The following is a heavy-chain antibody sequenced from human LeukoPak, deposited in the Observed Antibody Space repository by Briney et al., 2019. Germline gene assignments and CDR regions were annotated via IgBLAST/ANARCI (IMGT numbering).Heavy chain of an antibody. Sequence: SETLSLTCAISIESFSGYYWTWVRQPPGKGLEWIGEINHSGTTTYTPSLKSRITIAADTSKIQFPLKLPSVTAADTATYYCARVRGDLSIDYWGQGNLVTVSS. J-gene: IGHJ4*02. D-gene: IGHD2-21*02. CDR2: INHSGTT. CDR1: IESFSGYY. CDR3: ARVRGDLSIDY. V-gene: IGHV4-34*01.